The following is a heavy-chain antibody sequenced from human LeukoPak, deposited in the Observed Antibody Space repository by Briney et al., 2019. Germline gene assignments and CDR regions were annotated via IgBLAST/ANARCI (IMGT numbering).Heavy chain of an antibody. Sequence: GGSLRLSCSASGFSFSSYVMHWVRQAPGKGLEYVSGITSNGGSTYYADSVKGRFTVSRDNSKNTLYVQMSSLGPEDTAVYYCVKDLGRAGWYNFDYWGQGTLVTVSS. CDR3: VKDLGRAGWYNFDY. V-gene: IGHV3-64*05. D-gene: IGHD6-19*01. J-gene: IGHJ4*02. CDR2: ITSNGGST. CDR1: GFSFSSYV.